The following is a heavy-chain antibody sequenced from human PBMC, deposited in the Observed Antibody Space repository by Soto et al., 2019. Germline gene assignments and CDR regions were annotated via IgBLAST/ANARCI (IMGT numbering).Heavy chain of an antibody. V-gene: IGHV4-61*01. D-gene: IGHD1-20*01. CDR1: GGSVSSGSYY. CDR3: ASYNWNDDGDY. CDR2: IYYSETT. Sequence: QVQLQESGPGLVKPSETLSLTCTVSGGSVSSGSYYWSWIRQPPGKGLEWIGYIYYSETTNYNPSLKSRVTLSVDTSKHQFSLKLNSVTAADTAVYYCASYNWNDDGDYWGQGTLVTVSS. J-gene: IGHJ4*02.